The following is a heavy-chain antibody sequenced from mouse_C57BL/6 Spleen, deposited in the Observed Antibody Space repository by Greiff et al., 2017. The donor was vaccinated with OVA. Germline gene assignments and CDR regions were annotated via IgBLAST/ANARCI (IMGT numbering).Heavy chain of an antibody. J-gene: IGHJ2*01. Sequence: QVHVKQSGAELVKPGASVKLSCKASGYTFTEYTIHWVKQRSGQGLEWIGWFYPGSGSIKYNEKFKDKATLTADKSSSTVYMELSRLTSEDSAVYFCARHELYYYGSSYKDYFDYWGQGTTLTVSS. CDR2: FYPGSGSI. D-gene: IGHD1-1*01. V-gene: IGHV1-62-2*01. CDR3: ARHELYYYGSSYKDYFDY. CDR1: GYTFTEYT.